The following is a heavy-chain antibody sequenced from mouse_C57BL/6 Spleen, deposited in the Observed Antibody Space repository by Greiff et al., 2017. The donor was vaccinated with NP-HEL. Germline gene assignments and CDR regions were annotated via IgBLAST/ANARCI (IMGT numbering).Heavy chain of an antibody. J-gene: IGHJ3*01. Sequence: VKLQQPGAELVKPGASVKMSCKASGYTFTSYWITWVKQRPGQGLEWIGDIYPGSGSTNYNEKFKSKATLTVDTSSSTAYMQLSSLTSEDSAVYYCARRSPIYYDYDEAWFAYWGQGTLVTVSA. D-gene: IGHD2-4*01. CDR3: ARRSPIYYDYDEAWFAY. V-gene: IGHV1-55*01. CDR2: IYPGSGST. CDR1: GYTFTSYW.